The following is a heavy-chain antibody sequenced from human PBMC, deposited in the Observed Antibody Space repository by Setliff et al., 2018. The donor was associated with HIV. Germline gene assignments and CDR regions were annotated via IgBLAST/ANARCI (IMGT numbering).Heavy chain of an antibody. CDR3: ARVPFRSAWFSGGHDAFDI. D-gene: IGHD6-19*01. V-gene: IGHV1-18*01. J-gene: IGHJ3*02. Sequence: ASVKVSCKASGYPFTSYGLCWVRQAPGQGLEWMGWISPYNGDTYYDEKFQGRVAMTTETSTSTAYMEMRSLRSDDTAVYYCARVPFRSAWFSGGHDAFDIWGQGTMVTVSS. CDR1: GYPFTSYG. CDR2: ISPYNGDT.